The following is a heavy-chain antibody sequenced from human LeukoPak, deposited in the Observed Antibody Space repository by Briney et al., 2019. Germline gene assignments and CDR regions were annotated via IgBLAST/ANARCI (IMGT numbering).Heavy chain of an antibody. Sequence: SETLPLTCTVSGGSISSYYWSWIRQPPGKGLEWIGYIYYSGSTNYNPSLKSRVTISVDTSKNQFSLKLSSVTAADTAVYYCARVLWNWFDPWGQGTLVTVSS. J-gene: IGHJ5*02. CDR2: IYYSGST. CDR1: GGSISSYY. CDR3: ARVLWNWFDP. V-gene: IGHV4-59*01.